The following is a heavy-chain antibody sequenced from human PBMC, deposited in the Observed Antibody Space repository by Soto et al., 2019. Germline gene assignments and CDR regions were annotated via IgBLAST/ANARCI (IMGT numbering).Heavy chain of an antibody. D-gene: IGHD3-3*01. J-gene: IGHJ4*02. V-gene: IGHV1-69*01. CDR1: GGPFISYA. CDR2: IIPIFGTA. Sequence: GXPVKVSSTASGGPFISYAIIWVRRAPGQGLEWMGGIIPIFGTANYAQKFQGRVTITADESTSTAYMELSSLRSEDTAVYYCARLDPGRGRMTFGAVIPSFYFDYCGQRTLVTVSS. CDR3: ARLDPGRGRMTFGAVIPSFYFDY.